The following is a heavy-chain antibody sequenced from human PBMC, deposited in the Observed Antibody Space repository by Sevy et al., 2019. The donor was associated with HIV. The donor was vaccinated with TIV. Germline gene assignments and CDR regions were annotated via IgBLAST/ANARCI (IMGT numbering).Heavy chain of an antibody. CDR3: ARGGYYYDNAVYYAFDS. J-gene: IGHJ4*02. Sequence: GGSLRLSCTTSGFTFSAYAMHWVRQAPGKGLEWVAIIWSDGAYQYHGDSVKGRFTISRDNSKNTLYLQMNSLRVEDTAVYYCARGGYYYDNAVYYAFDSWGQGTLVTVSS. D-gene: IGHD3-22*01. CDR1: GFTFSAYA. V-gene: IGHV3-33*01. CDR2: IWSDGAYQ.